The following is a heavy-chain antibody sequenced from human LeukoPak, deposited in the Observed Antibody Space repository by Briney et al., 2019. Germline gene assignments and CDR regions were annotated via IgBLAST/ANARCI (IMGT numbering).Heavy chain of an antibody. D-gene: IGHD3-10*01. CDR3: ARVSDPHDDGSGSYYLNWFDP. V-gene: IGHV4-59*01. J-gene: IGHJ5*02. CDR2: IYYSGST. CDR1: GGSISSYY. Sequence: PSETLSLTCTVSGGSISSYYWSWIRQPPGKGLEWIGYIYYSGSTNYNPSLKSRVTISVDTSKNQFSLKLSSVTAADTAVYYCARVSDPHDDGSGSYYLNWFDPWGQGTLVTVSS.